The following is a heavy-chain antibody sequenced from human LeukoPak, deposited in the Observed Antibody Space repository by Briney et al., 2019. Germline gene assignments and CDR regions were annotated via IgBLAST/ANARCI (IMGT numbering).Heavy chain of an antibody. V-gene: IGHV3-64*01. CDR1: GFTFGSYG. J-gene: IGHJ4*02. D-gene: IGHD1-26*01. CDR2: ITTNGGST. CDR3: ASRSSGSYNY. Sequence: GGSLRLSCAASGFTFGSYGMHWVRQAPGKGLEYVSAITTNGGSTYYANSVKGRFTISRDNSKNTLFLQMGSLRAEDMAVYHCASRSSGSYNYWGQGTLVTASS.